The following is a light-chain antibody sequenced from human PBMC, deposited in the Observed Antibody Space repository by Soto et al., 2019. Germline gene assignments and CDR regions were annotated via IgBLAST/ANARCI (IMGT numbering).Light chain of an antibody. CDR2: AAS. J-gene: IGKJ2*01. Sequence: DIQMTQSPATVSASVGDRVTITGRGIQVISSWLAWYQQKPGRAPKLLIYAASNLQSGVPSRFSGSGSGTEFTLTISSLLPEDFATYHCQQANSFPYTFGQGTKLEIK. CDR3: QQANSFPYT. CDR1: QVISSW. V-gene: IGKV1-12*01.